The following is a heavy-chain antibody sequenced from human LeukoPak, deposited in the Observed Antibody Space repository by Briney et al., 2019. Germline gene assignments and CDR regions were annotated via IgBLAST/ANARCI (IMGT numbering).Heavy chain of an antibody. CDR2: IYHSGST. D-gene: IGHD6-13*01. J-gene: IGHJ4*02. CDR3: ARVIDVAAAGYFDS. CDR1: GGSISSGGYY. Sequence: SQTLSLTCTVSGGSISSGGYYWSWIRQPPGKGLEWIGYIYHSGSTYYNPSLKSRVTISVDRSKNQFSLKLSSVTAADTALYYCARVIDVAAAGYFDSWGQGTQVTVSS. V-gene: IGHV4-30-2*01.